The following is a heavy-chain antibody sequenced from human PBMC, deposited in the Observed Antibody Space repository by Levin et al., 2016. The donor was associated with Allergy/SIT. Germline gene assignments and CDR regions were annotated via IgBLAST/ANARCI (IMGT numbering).Heavy chain of an antibody. CDR3: AHRLAAAAGWDINFDY. V-gene: IGHV2-5*01. Sequence: SGPTLVKPTQTLTLTCTFSGFSLSTSGVGVGWIRQPPGKALEWLALIYWNDDKRYSPSLKSRLTITKDTSKNQVVLTMTNMDPVDTATYYCAHRLAAAAGWDINFDYWGQGTLVTVSS. CDR1: GFSLSTSGVG. D-gene: IGHD6-13*01. J-gene: IGHJ4*02. CDR2: IYWNDDK.